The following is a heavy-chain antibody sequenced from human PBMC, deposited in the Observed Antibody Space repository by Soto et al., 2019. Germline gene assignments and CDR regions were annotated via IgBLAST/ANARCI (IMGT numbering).Heavy chain of an antibody. CDR2: IYYSGST. V-gene: IGHV4-31*03. J-gene: IGHJ5*02. CDR3: AGSIVATVYNWFDP. CDR1: GGSISSGGYY. D-gene: IGHD5-12*01. Sequence: QVQLQESGPGLVKPSQTLSLTCTVSGGSISSGGYYWSWIRQHPGKGLEWIGYIYYSGSTYYNPSLKSRVTISVDTSKNQFSLKLSSVTAADTAVYYCAGSIVATVYNWFDPWGQGTLVTVSS.